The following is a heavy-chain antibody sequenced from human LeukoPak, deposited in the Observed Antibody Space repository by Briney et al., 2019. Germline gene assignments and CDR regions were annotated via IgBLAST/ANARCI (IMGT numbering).Heavy chain of an antibody. D-gene: IGHD3-10*01. CDR2: ISAYNGNT. J-gene: IGHJ5*02. V-gene: IGHV1-18*01. Sequence: ASVKVSCKASGYTFTSYGISWVRQAPGQGLEWMGWISAYNGNTNYAQKLQGRVTMTTDTSTSTAYMELRSLRSDDTAVYYCATLKTYYYGSGVDPWGQGTLVTVSS. CDR1: GYTFTSYG. CDR3: ATLKTYYYGSGVDP.